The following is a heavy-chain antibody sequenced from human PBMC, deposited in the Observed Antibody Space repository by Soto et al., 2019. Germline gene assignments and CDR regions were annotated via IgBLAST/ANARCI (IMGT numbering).Heavy chain of an antibody. Sequence: QITLKESGPTRVKPTQTLALTCTFSGFSLTTSGVGVGWIRKAPGKALEWLAVIYWDDDKRYNPSLKNRLTITKDTLKNQVVLLMSDMDPVDTATYFCAHRGYMYGNWDHGYFDYWGQGTLVTVSS. J-gene: IGHJ4*02. V-gene: IGHV2-5*02. CDR2: IYWDDDK. D-gene: IGHD7-27*01. CDR3: AHRGYMYGNWDHGYFDY. CDR1: GFSLTTSGVG.